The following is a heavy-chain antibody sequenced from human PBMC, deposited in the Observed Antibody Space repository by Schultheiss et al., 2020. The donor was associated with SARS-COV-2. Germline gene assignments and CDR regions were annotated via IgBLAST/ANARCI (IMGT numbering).Heavy chain of an antibody. V-gene: IGHV4-59*01. D-gene: IGHD4-17*01. CDR3: ARRRVRDGDYRFDY. CDR1: GGSISSYY. J-gene: IGHJ4*02. Sequence: GSLRLSCTVSGGSISSYYWSWIRQPPGKGLEWIGYIYYSGSTNYNPSLKSRVTISVDTSKNQFSLKLSSVTAADTAVYYCARRRVRDGDYRFDYWGQGTLVTVSS. CDR2: IYYSGST.